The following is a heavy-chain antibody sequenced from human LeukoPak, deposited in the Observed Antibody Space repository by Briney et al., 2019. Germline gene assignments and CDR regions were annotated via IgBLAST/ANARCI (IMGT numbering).Heavy chain of an antibody. Sequence: SVKVSCKASGYTFTSYGISWVRQAPGQGLEWMGGIIPIFGTANYAQKFQGRVTITADESTSTAYMELSSLRSEDTAVYYCARSSMAHYYYYYMDVWGKGTTVTISS. CDR3: ARSSMAHYYYYYMDV. CDR2: IIPIFGTA. CDR1: GYTFTSYG. V-gene: IGHV1-69*13. J-gene: IGHJ6*03. D-gene: IGHD2/OR15-2a*01.